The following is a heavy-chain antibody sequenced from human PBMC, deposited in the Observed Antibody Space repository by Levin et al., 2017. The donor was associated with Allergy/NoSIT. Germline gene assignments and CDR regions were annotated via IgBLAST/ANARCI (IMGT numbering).Heavy chain of an antibody. CDR1: GYTLTELS. D-gene: IGHD3-10*01. J-gene: IGHJ6*02. V-gene: IGHV1-24*01. Sequence: SVKVSCKVSGYTLTELSMHWVRQAPGKGLEWMGGFDPEDGETIYAQKFQGRATMTEDTSTDTAYMELSSLRSEDTAVYYCATSMVRGVITPRSYGMDVWGQGTTVTVSS. CDR3: ATSMVRGVITPRSYGMDV. CDR2: FDPEDGET.